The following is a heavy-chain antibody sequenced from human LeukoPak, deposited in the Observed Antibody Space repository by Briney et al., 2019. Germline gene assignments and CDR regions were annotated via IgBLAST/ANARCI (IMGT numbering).Heavy chain of an antibody. V-gene: IGHV4-34*01. CDR1: GGSFSGYY. CDR2: IYHSGST. D-gene: IGHD2-15*01. Sequence: SETLSLTCAVYGGSFSGYYWSWIRQPPGKGLEWIGYIYHSGSTYYNPSLKSRVTISVDRSKNQFSLKLSSVTAADTAVYYCARRGNGYCSGGSCPNWFDPWGQGTLVTVSS. J-gene: IGHJ5*02. CDR3: ARRGNGYCSGGSCPNWFDP.